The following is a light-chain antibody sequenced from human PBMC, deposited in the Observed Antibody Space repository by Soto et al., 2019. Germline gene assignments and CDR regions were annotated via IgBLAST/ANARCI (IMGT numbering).Light chain of an antibody. CDR1: QSIKSY. Sequence: DIQMTQSPSSLSASVGDRVTITCRTSQSIKSYLNWYQQKQGKAPKLLIYAASSLESGVPSRFSGSGSGTDFTLTISSLQPEDFATYYCQQSFTSTMYTVGQGTKVDSK. J-gene: IGKJ2*01. CDR2: AAS. CDR3: QQSFTSTMYT. V-gene: IGKV1-39*01.